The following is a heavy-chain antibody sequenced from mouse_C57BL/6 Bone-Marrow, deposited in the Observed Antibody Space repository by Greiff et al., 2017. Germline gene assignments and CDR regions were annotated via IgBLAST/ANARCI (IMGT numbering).Heavy chain of an antibody. J-gene: IGHJ1*03. CDR1: GYTFTDYN. Sequence: VQLQQSGPELVKPGASVKIPCKASGYTFTDYNMDWVKQSHGKSLEWIGDINPNNGGTIYNQKFKGKATLTVDKSSSTAYMELRSLTSEDTAVYYCAREGLITTVVAHWYFDVWGTGTTVTVSS. V-gene: IGHV1-18*01. D-gene: IGHD1-1*01. CDR2: INPNNGGT. CDR3: AREGLITTVVAHWYFDV.